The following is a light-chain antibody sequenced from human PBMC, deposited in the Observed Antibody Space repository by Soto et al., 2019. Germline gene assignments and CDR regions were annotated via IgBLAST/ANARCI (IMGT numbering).Light chain of an antibody. CDR1: SSDVGGYNY. Sequence: QSALTQPASVSGSPGQSITISCTGTSSDVGGYNYVSWYQQHPGQAPKLMIYEVSNRPSGVSDRFSGSRSGNTASLTISGLQDEDEADYYCSSSTSTSTYVFGTGTQLTVL. V-gene: IGLV2-14*01. CDR3: SSSTSTSTYV. J-gene: IGLJ1*01. CDR2: EVS.